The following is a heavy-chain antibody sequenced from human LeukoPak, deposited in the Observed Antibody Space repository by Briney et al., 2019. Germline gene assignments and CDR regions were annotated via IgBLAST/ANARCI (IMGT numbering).Heavy chain of an antibody. CDR3: AREPPPTVVTGHDAFDI. Sequence: SETLSLTCTVSGGSISSYYWSWIRQPPGKGLEWIGYIYYSGSTNYNPSLKSRVTISVDTSKNQFSLKLSSVTAADTAVYYCAREPPPTVVTGHDAFDIWGQGTMVTVSS. CDR1: GGSISSYY. CDR2: IYYSGST. D-gene: IGHD4-23*01. V-gene: IGHV4-59*01. J-gene: IGHJ3*02.